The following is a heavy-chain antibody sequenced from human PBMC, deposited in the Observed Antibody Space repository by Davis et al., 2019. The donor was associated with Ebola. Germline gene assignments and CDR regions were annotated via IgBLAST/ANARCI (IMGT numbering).Heavy chain of an antibody. J-gene: IGHJ4*02. Sequence: GESLKISCAASGFSFSSYNMNWVRQAPGKGLEWVSAISGSGGSTYYADSVKGRFTISRDNSKNTLYLQMNSLRAEDTAVYYCAKWDCSGGSCYGGDYWGQGTLVTVSS. V-gene: IGHV3-23*01. CDR3: AKWDCSGGSCYGGDY. D-gene: IGHD2-15*01. CDR1: GFSFSSYN. CDR2: ISGSGGST.